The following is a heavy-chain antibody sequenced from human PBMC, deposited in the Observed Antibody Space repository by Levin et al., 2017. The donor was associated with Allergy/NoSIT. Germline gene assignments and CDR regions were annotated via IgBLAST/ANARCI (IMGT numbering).Heavy chain of an antibody. Sequence: ASVKVSCKASGYTFTGYYMHWVRQAPGQGLEWMGWINPNSGGTNYAQKFQGRVTMTRDTSISTAYMELSRLRSDDTAVYYCAREAYYYGSGSYSGTYYYYGMDVWGQGTTVTVSS. J-gene: IGHJ6*02. CDR3: AREAYYYGSGSYSGTYYYYGMDV. V-gene: IGHV1-2*02. CDR2: INPNSGGT. CDR1: GYTFTGYY. D-gene: IGHD3-10*01.